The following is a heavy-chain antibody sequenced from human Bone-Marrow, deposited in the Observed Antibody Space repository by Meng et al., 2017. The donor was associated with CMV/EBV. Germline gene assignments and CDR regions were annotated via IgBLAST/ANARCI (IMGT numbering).Heavy chain of an antibody. CDR1: GGSFSGYY. Sequence: SETRSLTCDVHGGSFSGYYWSWIRQPPGKGLEWIGSIYYSGSTYYNPSLKSRVTISVDTSKNQFSLKLSSVTAADTAVYYCARDIGVGFLSYYYYGMDVWGQGTTVTVYS. V-gene: IGHV4-34*01. D-gene: IGHD2-15*01. CDR3: ARDIGVGFLSYYYYGMDV. J-gene: IGHJ6*01. CDR2: IYYSGST.